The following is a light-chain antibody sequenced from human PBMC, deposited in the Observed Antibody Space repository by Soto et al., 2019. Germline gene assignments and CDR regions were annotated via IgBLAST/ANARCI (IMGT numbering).Light chain of an antibody. CDR2: GAS. CDR3: HRYGNSHPIT. J-gene: IGKJ4*01. Sequence: VWTQAPGTLHLSTGERATLSCRARQSISSTSLALYQHQQGQAPSPRVHGASDRSSGIPDRISGGVSGTDFTLIISRLQPDHFAMYYRHRYGNSHPITFSGGTKGEIK. V-gene: IGKV3-20*01. CDR1: QSISSTS.